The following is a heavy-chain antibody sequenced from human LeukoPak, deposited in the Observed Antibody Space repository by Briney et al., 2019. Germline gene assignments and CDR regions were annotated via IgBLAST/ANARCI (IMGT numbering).Heavy chain of an antibody. CDR1: GGSFSGYY. J-gene: IGHJ4*02. Sequence: SGTLSLTCAVYGGSFSGYYWSWIRQPPGKGLEWIGEINHSGSTNYNPSLKSRVTISVDTSKNQFSLKLSSVTAADTAVYYCARGPDSSSWYPLYYFDYWGQGTLVTVSS. CDR3: ARGPDSSSWYPLYYFDY. D-gene: IGHD6-13*01. CDR2: INHSGST. V-gene: IGHV4-34*01.